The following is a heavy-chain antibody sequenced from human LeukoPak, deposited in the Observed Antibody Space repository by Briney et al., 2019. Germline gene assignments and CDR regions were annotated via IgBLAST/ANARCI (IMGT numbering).Heavy chain of an antibody. Sequence: SETLSLTCTVSGGSISSYYWTWIRQPAGKGLEWIGRIYTTGSTNYNPSLNSRVTMSVDTSKNQFSLKLSSVTAADTAVYYCARQIAVAGQVGFDYWGQGTLVTVSS. CDR2: IYTTGST. CDR3: ARQIAVAGQVGFDY. D-gene: IGHD6-19*01. V-gene: IGHV4-4*07. CDR1: GGSISSYY. J-gene: IGHJ4*02.